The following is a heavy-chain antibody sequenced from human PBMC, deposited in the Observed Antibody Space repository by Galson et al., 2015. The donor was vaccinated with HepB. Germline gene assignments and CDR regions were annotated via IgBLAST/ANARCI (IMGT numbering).Heavy chain of an antibody. CDR2: ISGSGGNT. Sequence: SLRLSCAASGFTFSSYAMSWVRQAPGKGLEWVSAISGSGGNTYYADSVKGRFTISRDNSKNTLYLQMNSLRAEDTAVYYCAKHSRGEYSRSSRGYYYYGMDVWGQGTTFTVSS. J-gene: IGHJ6*02. CDR1: GFTFSSYA. CDR3: AKHSRGEYSRSSRGYYYYGMDV. D-gene: IGHD6-6*01. V-gene: IGHV3-23*01.